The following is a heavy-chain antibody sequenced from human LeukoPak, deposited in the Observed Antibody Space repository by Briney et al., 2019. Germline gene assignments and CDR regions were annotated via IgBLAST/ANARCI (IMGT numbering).Heavy chain of an antibody. V-gene: IGHV4-61*02. CDR2: IYTSGST. J-gene: IGHJ3*02. Sequence: PSETLSLTCTVSGGSISSGSYYWSWIRQPAGKGLEWIGRIYTSGSTNYNPSLKSRVTISVDTSKNQFSLKLSSVTAADTAVYYCARGRIAAAFDIWGQGTMVTVSS. D-gene: IGHD6-13*01. CDR3: ARGRIAAAFDI. CDR1: GGSISSGSYY.